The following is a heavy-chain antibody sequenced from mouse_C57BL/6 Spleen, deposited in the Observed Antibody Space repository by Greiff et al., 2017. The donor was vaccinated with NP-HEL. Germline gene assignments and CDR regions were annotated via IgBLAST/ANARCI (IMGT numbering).Heavy chain of an antibody. Sequence: VKLMESGAELVKPGASVKMSCKASGYTFTTYPIEWMKQNHGKSLEWIGNFHPYNDDTKYNEKFKGKATLTVEKSSSAVYLELSRLTSDDSAVYYCARNGYYDCAEYAMGCWGQGASVTVSS. J-gene: IGHJ4*01. V-gene: IGHV1-47*01. CDR3: ARNGYYDCAEYAMGC. CDR2: FHPYNDDT. D-gene: IGHD2-4*01. CDR1: GYTFTTYP.